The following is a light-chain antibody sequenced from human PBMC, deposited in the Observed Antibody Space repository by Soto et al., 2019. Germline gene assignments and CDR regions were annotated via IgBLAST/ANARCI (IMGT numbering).Light chain of an antibody. J-gene: IGKJ1*01. CDR2: LGS. CDR1: QSLLHSNGYNY. Sequence: DIVMTQSPLSLPVTPGEPASISCRSSQSLLHSNGYNYLDWYLQKPGQSPQLLIYLGSNRASGVHDRFSGSESGPDFTLEISRVEAEDVGVYYFMQGLQTPRTFGQGTKVEIK. V-gene: IGKV2-28*01. CDR3: MQGLQTPRT.